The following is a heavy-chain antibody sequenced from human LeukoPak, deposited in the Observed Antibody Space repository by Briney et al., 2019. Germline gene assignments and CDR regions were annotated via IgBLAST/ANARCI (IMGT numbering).Heavy chain of an antibody. CDR1: GGSFSGYY. D-gene: IGHD3-22*01. V-gene: IGHV4-34*01. J-gene: IGHJ4*02. CDR3: ASRYYYDSSGYYGHFDY. CDR2: INHSGST. Sequence: SETLSLTCAVYGGSFSGYYWSWIRQPPGKGLEWIGEINHSGSTNYNPSLKSRVTISVDTSKNQFSLKLSSVTAADTAVYYCASRYYYDSSGYYGHFDYWGQGTLVNVSS.